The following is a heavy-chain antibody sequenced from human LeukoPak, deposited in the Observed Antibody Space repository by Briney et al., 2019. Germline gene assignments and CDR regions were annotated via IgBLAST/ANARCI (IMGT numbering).Heavy chain of an antibody. Sequence: SETLSLTCTVSGGSISTHYWSWIRQSPGKGLEWIGYVYYSGDSKYHSSLNSRVTISVDTSKNQFSLKLSSVTAADRAVYYCARGGIWFGDLSINYGMDVWGQGTTVTVSS. CDR2: VYYSGDS. D-gene: IGHD3-10*01. V-gene: IGHV4-59*08. CDR1: GGSISTHY. J-gene: IGHJ6*02. CDR3: ARGGIWFGDLSINYGMDV.